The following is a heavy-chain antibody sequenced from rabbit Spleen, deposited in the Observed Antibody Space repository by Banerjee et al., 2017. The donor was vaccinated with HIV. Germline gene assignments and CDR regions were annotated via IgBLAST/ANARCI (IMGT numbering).Heavy chain of an antibody. Sequence: QEQLEESGGDLVKPEGSLTLTCTASGFFFSSRFYMCWVRQAPGKGLEWIACIDSGSSGDTYYANWAKGRFTISRTSSTTVTLQMTSLTAADTATYFCARDLAGVIGWNFYLWGPGTLVTVS. J-gene: IGHJ4*01. CDR2: IDSGSSGDT. CDR1: GFFFSSRFY. V-gene: IGHV1S45*01. D-gene: IGHD4-1*01. CDR3: ARDLAGVIGWNFYL.